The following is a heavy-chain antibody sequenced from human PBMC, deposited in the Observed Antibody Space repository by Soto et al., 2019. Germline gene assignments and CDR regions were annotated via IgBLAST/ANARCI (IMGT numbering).Heavy chain of an antibody. V-gene: IGHV4-34*01. CDR1: GGSFSDYY. Sequence: SETLSLTCGVYGGSFSDYYWSWIRQPPGKGLEWIGDINHSGSTDYNPSLKSRVTISVDTTKNQFSLNLRSVTAADTAVYYCARESDCVGDSCYSANWFDPWGQGTLVTVSS. D-gene: IGHD2-21*02. J-gene: IGHJ5*02. CDR3: ARESDCVGDSCYSANWFDP. CDR2: INHSGST.